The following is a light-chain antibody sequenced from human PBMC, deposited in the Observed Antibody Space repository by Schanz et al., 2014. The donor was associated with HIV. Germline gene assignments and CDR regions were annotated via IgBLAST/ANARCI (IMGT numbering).Light chain of an antibody. V-gene: IGLV1-51*01. J-gene: IGLJ3*02. CDR2: DNN. CDR1: SSNIGSNF. Sequence: QSVLTQPPSVSAAPGQKVTISCSGSSSNIGSNFVSWYQQLPGTAPKLLIFDNNNRPSGIPDRFSGSKSGTSASLAISGLQSDDEGDYYCAGWDDSLKGWVFGGGTKLTVL. CDR3: AGWDDSLKGWV.